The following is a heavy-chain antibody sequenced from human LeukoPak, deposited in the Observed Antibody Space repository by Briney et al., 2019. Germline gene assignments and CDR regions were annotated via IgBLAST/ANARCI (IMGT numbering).Heavy chain of an antibody. J-gene: IGHJ4*02. CDR1: GYTLTELS. V-gene: IGHV1-24*01. CDR3: ATSWGSNGGIYFDF. D-gene: IGHD2-8*01. CDR2: FDPEDDET. Sequence: ASVKVSCKVSGYTLTELSMHWVRQAPGKGLEWMGGFDPEDDETIYAQNFQGRVTMTEDTSTDTAYMELSSLRSEDTAIYYCATSWGSNGGIYFDFWGQGTLVTVSS.